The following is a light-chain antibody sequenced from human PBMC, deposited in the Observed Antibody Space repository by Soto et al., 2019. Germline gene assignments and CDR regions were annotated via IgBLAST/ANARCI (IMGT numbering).Light chain of an antibody. CDR2: EVS. J-gene: IGLJ2*01. CDR3: SSFVGTTHQGV. Sequence: QSALTQPPSASGSPGQSVAISCTGASSDVGGYDFVSWYQQHPGKPPKLLIYEVSKRPSGVPDRFSGSKSGNTASLTVSGLQAEDEGDYFCSSFVGTTHQGVFGGGTKVTVL. V-gene: IGLV2-8*01. CDR1: SSDVGGYDF.